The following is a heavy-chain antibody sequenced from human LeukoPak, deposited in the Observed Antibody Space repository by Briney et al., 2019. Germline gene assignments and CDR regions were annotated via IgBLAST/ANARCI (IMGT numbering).Heavy chain of an antibody. CDR2: IKQDGSEK. J-gene: IGHJ4*02. CDR1: GFTFSTYW. V-gene: IGHV3-7*01. Sequence: PGGSLRLSCAASGFTFSTYWMSWVRQAPGKGLEWVANIKQDGSEKYYVDSVKGRFTISRDNAKNSLYLQMNSLRAEDTAVYYCARDQSDYIWGSYRWFDYWGQGTLVTVSS. CDR3: ARDQSDYIWGSYRWFDY. D-gene: IGHD3-16*02.